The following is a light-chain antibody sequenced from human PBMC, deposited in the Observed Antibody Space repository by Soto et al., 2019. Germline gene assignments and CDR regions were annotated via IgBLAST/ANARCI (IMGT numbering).Light chain of an antibody. CDR3: QQYNSYPIT. J-gene: IGKJ5*01. CDR1: QSINSW. Sequence: DIQMTQSPSTLSASVGDRVTITCRASQSINSWLAWYQQKPGKAPNLLIYKASNLQSGVPSRFSGSGSGTEFTLTISSLQPDDFASYSCQQYNSYPITFGQGTRLEMK. CDR2: KAS. V-gene: IGKV1-5*03.